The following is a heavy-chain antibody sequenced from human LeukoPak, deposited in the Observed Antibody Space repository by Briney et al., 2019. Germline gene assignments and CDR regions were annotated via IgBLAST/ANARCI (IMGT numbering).Heavy chain of an antibody. CDR2: IYYSGST. CDR1: GGSISSFY. Sequence: SETLSLICTVSGGSISSFYWSWIRQPPGKGLEWIGYIYYSGSTNYNPSLKSRVTISVDTSKNQFSLKLSSVTAADTAVYYCARQMYRGDFDYWGQGTLVTVSS. CDR3: ARQMYRGDFDY. D-gene: IGHD1-1*01. J-gene: IGHJ4*02. V-gene: IGHV4-59*08.